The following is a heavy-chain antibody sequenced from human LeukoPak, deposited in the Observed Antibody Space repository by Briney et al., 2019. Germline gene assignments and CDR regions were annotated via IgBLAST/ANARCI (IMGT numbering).Heavy chain of an antibody. D-gene: IGHD2-2*01. CDR2: IYYSGST. J-gene: IGHJ4*02. CDR3: AREGGYCSSTSCSEYYFDY. V-gene: IGHV4-30-4*01. CDR1: GGSISSGDYY. Sequence: SETLSLTCTVSGGSISSGDYYWSWIRQPPGKGLEWIGYIYYSGSTYYNPSLKSRVTISVDTSKNQFSLKLSSVTAADTAVYYCAREGGYCSSTSCSEYYFDYWGQGTLVTVSS.